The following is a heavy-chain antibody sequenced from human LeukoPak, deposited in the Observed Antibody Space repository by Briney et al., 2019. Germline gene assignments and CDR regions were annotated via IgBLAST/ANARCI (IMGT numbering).Heavy chain of an antibody. J-gene: IGHJ6*01. Sequence: GGSLRLSCAASGFTFSSYGMHWVRQAPGKGLEWVAVIWYDGSNKYYADSVKGRFTISRDNSKNTLYLQMNSLRAEDTAVYYCARDYDFWSGYYYYYYGMDVWGQGPTVTVSS. CDR3: ARDYDFWSGYYYYYYGMDV. CDR1: GFTFSSYG. CDR2: IWYDGSNK. V-gene: IGHV3-33*01. D-gene: IGHD3-3*01.